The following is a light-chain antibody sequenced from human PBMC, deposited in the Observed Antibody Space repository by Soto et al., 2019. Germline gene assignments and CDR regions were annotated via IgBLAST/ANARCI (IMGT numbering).Light chain of an antibody. CDR3: QHHNTWPPVYT. J-gene: IGKJ2*01. CDR2: DAS. V-gene: IGKV3D-15*01. CDR1: QSVSTN. Sequence: VLTQSPATLSVSPGGRATLSCRASQSVSTNLAWYQQKPGQAPRLLIYDASTRATAIPARFSGSGSGTEFTLTISSLQSEDFAVYYCQHHNTWPPVYTFGQGTKLEIK.